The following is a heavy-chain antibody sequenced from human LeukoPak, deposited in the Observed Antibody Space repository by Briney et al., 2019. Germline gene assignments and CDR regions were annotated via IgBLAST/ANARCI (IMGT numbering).Heavy chain of an antibody. D-gene: IGHD3-10*01. Sequence: PGGSLRLSCAASGFTFSSYAMHWVRQAPGKGLEWVAVISYDGSNKYYADSVKGRFTISRDNSKNTLYLQMNNLRAEDTAVYYCAREVHDAFDIWGQGTMVTVSS. V-gene: IGHV3-30-3*01. J-gene: IGHJ3*02. CDR1: GFTFSSYA. CDR3: AREVHDAFDI. CDR2: ISYDGSNK.